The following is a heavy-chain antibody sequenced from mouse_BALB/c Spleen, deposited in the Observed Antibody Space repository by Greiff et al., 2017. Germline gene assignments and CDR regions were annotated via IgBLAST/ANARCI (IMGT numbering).Heavy chain of an antibody. CDR3: AREGTTATWFAY. D-gene: IGHD1-2*01. J-gene: IGHJ3*01. CDR1: GFTFSSYA. V-gene: IGHV2-6-7*01. CDR2: IWGDGST. Sequence: VQLVESGGGLVKPGGSLKLSCAASGFTFSSYAMSWVRQPPGKGLEWLGMIWGDGSTDYNSALKSRLSISKDNSKSQVFLKMNSLQTDDTARYYCAREGTTATWFAYWGQGTLVTVSA.